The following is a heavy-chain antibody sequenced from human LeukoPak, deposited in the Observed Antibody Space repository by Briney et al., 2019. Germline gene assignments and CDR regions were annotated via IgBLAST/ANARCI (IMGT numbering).Heavy chain of an antibody. Sequence: SGTLSLTCSVSGGSVSSYCWSWIWQSPGKGLELIGYIYNSWRTNYNPSLKSRVTGFVDTSKNQVSLRLSSVTAADTAVYYCARHGTISSESYLDYWGEGALVTVSS. V-gene: IGHV4-59*08. CDR3: ARHGTISSESYLDY. D-gene: IGHD1-14*01. J-gene: IGHJ4*02. CDR2: IYNSWRT. CDR1: GGSVSSYC.